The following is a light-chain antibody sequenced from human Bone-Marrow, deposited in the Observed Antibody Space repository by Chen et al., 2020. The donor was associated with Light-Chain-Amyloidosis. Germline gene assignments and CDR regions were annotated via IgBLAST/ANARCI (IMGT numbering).Light chain of an antibody. CDR3: SSFTSSSSYV. J-gene: IGLJ1*01. Sequence: QSALTQPASVSGSPGQSHTISSTGTSGDVGPYNYVLSYHQHPGNAPKVMIYAVSNRPSGVSNLVAGSKSGNTASLTISGLQDEDEADYYCSSFTSSSSYVFGPGTKVTVL. CDR2: AVS. CDR1: SGDVGPYNY. V-gene: IGLV2-14*01.